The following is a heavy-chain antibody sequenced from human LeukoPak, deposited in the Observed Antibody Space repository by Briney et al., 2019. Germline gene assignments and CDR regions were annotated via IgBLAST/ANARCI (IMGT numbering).Heavy chain of an antibody. Sequence: PGGSLRRSCAASGFRCGGQWMSWLRQAPGKGLECVAHISEDGSEKSYVDSLKGRFTISRDNAKNLLYLEMNSLRAEDTAVYYCAKLSGPAAADYWGQGTLITVSS. CDR1: GFRCGGQW. CDR3: AKLSGPAAADY. CDR2: ISEDGSEK. V-gene: IGHV3-7*01. J-gene: IGHJ4*01. D-gene: IGHD2-2*01.